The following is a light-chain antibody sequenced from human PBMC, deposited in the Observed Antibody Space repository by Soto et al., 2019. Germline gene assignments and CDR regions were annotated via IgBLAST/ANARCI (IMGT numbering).Light chain of an antibody. CDR2: SNS. J-gene: IGLJ1*01. CDR3: AAWDDSLNAYL. CDR1: SPNIGSNI. Sequence: QSVLTQPPSASGTPGQRVTISCSGGSPNIGSNIVNWYQQLPGTAPKLLIYSNSQRPSGVPDRFSGSKSGTLASLAIRGLQSDDEADYYCAAWDDSLNAYLFGTGTKVTVL. V-gene: IGLV1-44*01.